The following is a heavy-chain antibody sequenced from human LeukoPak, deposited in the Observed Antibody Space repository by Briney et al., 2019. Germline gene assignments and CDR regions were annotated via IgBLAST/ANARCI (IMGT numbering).Heavy chain of an antibody. CDR2: INPSGGST. J-gene: IGHJ4*02. CDR1: GYTFTSYY. Sequence: GASVKVSCKASGYTFTSYYIHWVRQAPGQGLEWMGLINPSGGSTNYAQKFQGRVTMTRDTSTSTVYMELSSLSSEDTAVYYCARDMRGATSHWGQGTLVTVSS. D-gene: IGHD1-26*01. V-gene: IGHV1-46*01. CDR3: ARDMRGATSH.